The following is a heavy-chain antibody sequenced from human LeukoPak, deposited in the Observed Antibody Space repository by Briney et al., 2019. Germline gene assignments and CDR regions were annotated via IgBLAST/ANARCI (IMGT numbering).Heavy chain of an antibody. CDR2: IRPGGGST. V-gene: IGHV3-23*01. D-gene: IGHD1-26*01. CDR3: ARGVGVTTYYFDC. Sequence: GGSLRLSCAASGFIFIGYAMSGVRQAPGKGLEWVSSIRPGGGSTYYADSVKGRFTISRDNSKNTLYLQMNSLRAGDTAVYYCARGVGVTTYYFDCWGQGALVTVSS. J-gene: IGHJ4*01. CDR1: GFIFIGYA.